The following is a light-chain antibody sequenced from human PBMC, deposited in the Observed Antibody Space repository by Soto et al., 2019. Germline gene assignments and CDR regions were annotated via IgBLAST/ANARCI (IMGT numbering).Light chain of an antibody. J-gene: IGKJ1*01. CDR3: QQRSNWPWT. Sequence: EIVLPQCPATLSLSPGDKATLSCRASPSVSSYLAWYQQKPGQAPRLLMYDASIRATGIPARFSGTGSERDFTLTITSLEPEDFAVYYCQQRSNWPWTFGQGTKVEIK. CDR2: DAS. V-gene: IGKV3-11*02. CDR1: PSVSSY.